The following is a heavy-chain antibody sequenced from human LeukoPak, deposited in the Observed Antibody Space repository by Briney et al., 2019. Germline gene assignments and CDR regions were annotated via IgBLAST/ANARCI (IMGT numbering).Heavy chain of an antibody. V-gene: IGHV3-7*03. D-gene: IGHD3-3*01. CDR2: IKQDGSEK. CDR3: ARDQYDTWSRRGNFDS. CDR1: GFTFSRYW. Sequence: GGSLRLSCRASGFTFSRYWMSWVRQAPGKGLEWVANIKQDGSEKNYVDSVKGRFTISRDNTKNSLYLQMNSLRAEDTAVFYCARDQYDTWSRRGNFDSWGQGTLVIVSS. J-gene: IGHJ4*02.